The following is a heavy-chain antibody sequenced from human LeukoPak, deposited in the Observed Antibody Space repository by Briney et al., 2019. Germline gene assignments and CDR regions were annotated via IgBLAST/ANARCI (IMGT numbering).Heavy chain of an antibody. D-gene: IGHD3-22*01. CDR2: IYYSGST. CDR1: GGSISSYY. CDR3: ARLPLTHYYDSSGYYFFDY. J-gene: IGHJ4*02. V-gene: IGHV4-59*01. Sequence: KPSETLSLTCTVSGGSISSYYWSWIRQPPGKGLEWIGYIYYSGSTNYNPSLKSRVTISVDTSKNQFSLKLSSVTAADTAVYYCARLPLTHYYDSSGYYFFDYWGQGTLVTVSS.